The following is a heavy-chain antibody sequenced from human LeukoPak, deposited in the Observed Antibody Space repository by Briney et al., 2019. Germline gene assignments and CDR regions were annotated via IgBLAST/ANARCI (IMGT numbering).Heavy chain of an antibody. Sequence: ASVKVSCKASGYTFTSYYMHWVRQAPGQGLEWMGIVNPSGGSTSYAQKFQGRVTMTRDRSTSTVYMELSSLRSEDTAVYYCARGAQDIVLMVYATREYYFDYWGQGTLVTVSS. CDR3: ARGAQDIVLMVYATREYYFDY. J-gene: IGHJ4*02. V-gene: IGHV1-46*01. CDR1: GYTFTSYY. D-gene: IGHD2-8*01. CDR2: VNPSGGST.